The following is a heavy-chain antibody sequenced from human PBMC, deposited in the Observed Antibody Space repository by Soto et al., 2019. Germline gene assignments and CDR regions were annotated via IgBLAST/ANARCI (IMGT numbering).Heavy chain of an antibody. CDR1: GYTFTSYE. D-gene: IGHD3-10*01. V-gene: IGHV1-8*01. Sequence: QVQLVQSGAEVKKPGASVKVSCKASGYTFTSYEIIWVRQATGQGLEWMGWMNPKNGYTDYAHKCQSRGIMTRSTSISTAYIELGSLRSEDTAVYYCARLYYFGSGSYAVNYYYSGLDVWGQGTTVTVSS. CDR3: ARLYYFGSGSYAVNYYYSGLDV. J-gene: IGHJ6*02. CDR2: MNPKNGYT.